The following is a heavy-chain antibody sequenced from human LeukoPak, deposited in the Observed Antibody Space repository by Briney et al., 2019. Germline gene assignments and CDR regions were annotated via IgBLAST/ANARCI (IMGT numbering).Heavy chain of an antibody. J-gene: IGHJ4*02. V-gene: IGHV4-39*01. CDR3: ARHTGVAGSPLAY. CDR2: IYYSGST. CDR1: GGSTSSSSYY. Sequence: SETLSLTCTVSGGSTSSSSYYWGWIRQPPGKGLEWIGSIYYSGSTYYNPSLKSRVTISVDASKNQFSLKLSSVTAADTAVYYCARHTGVAGSPLAYWGQGTLVTVSS. D-gene: IGHD6-19*01.